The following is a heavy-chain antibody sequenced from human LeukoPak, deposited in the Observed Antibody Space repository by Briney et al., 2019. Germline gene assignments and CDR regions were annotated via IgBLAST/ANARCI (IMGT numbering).Heavy chain of an antibody. CDR3: AREYYDILTGRGGFDY. J-gene: IGHJ4*02. Sequence: SETLSLTCTVSGGSISSYYWSWIRQPAGKGLEWIGRIYTSGSTNYNPSLKSRVTMPVDTSKNQFSLKLSSVTAADTAVYYCAREYYDILTGRGGFDYWGQGTLVTVSS. CDR2: IYTSGST. V-gene: IGHV4-4*07. CDR1: GGSISSYY. D-gene: IGHD3-9*01.